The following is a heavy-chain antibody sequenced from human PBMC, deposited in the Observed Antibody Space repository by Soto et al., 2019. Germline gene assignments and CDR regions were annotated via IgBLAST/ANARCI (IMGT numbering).Heavy chain of an antibody. CDR3: AKDVAGTDYYYYGMDV. D-gene: IGHD6-19*01. CDR2: ISYDGSNK. J-gene: IGHJ6*02. V-gene: IGHV3-30*18. CDR1: GFTFSSYG. Sequence: GGSLRLSCAASGFTFSSYGMHWVRQAPGKGLEWVAVISYDGSNKYYADSVKGRFTISRDNSKNTLYLQMNSLRAEDTAVYYCAKDVAGTDYYYYGMDVWGQGTTVTVSS.